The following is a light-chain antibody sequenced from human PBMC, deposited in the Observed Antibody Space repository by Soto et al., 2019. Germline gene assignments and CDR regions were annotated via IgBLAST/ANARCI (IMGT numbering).Light chain of an antibody. Sequence: EIVLTQSPGTLSLFPGERATFSCRVSQSVSSTHLAWYQQKPGQAPRLLMFTASSRATGIPDRFSGTGSGTDFTLTISRLESEDSAVYYCQQFGTSPRTFGQGTKVEIK. J-gene: IGKJ1*01. V-gene: IGKV3-20*01. CDR2: TAS. CDR1: QSVSSTH. CDR3: QQFGTSPRT.